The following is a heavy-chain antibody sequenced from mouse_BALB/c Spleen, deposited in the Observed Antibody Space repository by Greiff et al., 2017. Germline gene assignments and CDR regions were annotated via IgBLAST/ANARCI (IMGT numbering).Heavy chain of an antibody. V-gene: IGHV1-4*01. CDR1: GYTFTSYT. CDR2: INPSSGST. D-gene: IGHD4-1*01. J-gene: IGHJ1*01. Sequence: QVQLKQSGAELVRPGASVKMSCKASGYTFTSYTMHWVKQRPGQGLEWIGYINPSSGSTNYNQKFKDKATLTADKSSSTAYMQLSSLTSEDSAVYYCTRDANFWYIDDWGAGTTVTVSS. CDR3: TRDANFWYIDD.